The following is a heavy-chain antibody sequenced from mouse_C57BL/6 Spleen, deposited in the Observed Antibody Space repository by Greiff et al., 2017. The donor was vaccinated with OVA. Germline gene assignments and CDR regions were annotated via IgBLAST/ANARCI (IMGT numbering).Heavy chain of an antibody. V-gene: IGHV14-1*01. CDR3: TTTYDGYYVGYFDY. D-gene: IGHD2-3*01. CDR1: GFNIKDYY. J-gene: IGHJ2*01. CDR2: IDPEDGDT. Sequence: FQLQQSGAELVRPGASVKLSCTASGFNIKDYYMHWVKQRPEQGLEWIGRIDPEDGDTEYAPKFQGKATMTADTSSNTAYLQLSSLTSEDTAVYYCTTTYDGYYVGYFDYWGQGTTLTVSS.